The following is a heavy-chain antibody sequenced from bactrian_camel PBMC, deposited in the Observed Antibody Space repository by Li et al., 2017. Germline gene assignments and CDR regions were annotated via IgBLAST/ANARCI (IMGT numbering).Heavy chain of an antibody. V-gene: IGHV3S59*01. Sequence: DVQLVESGGGSVQAGGSLRLSCVASGYSIRDDCLGWFRQAPGNEREGVAAISAYGGRTAYADSVKGRFTISRDTAKNTLSLQMNSLKPEDTAMYYCAAQAPLWCSYTAAFDYWGRGTQVTVS. J-gene: IGHJ6*01. CDR2: ISAYGGRT. CDR1: GYSIRDDC. D-gene: IGHD2*01. CDR3: AAQAPLWCSYTAAFDY.